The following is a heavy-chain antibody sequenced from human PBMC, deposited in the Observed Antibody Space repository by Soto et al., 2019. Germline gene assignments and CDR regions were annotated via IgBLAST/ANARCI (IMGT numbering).Heavy chain of an antibody. CDR3: ASGLEMATLRHMDV. V-gene: IGHV3-30-3*01. CDR1: GFTFSSYA. CDR2: ISYDGSNK. D-gene: IGHD5-12*01. Sequence: QVQLVESGGGVVQPGRSLRLSCAASGFTFSSYAMHWVRQAPGKGLEWVAVISYDGSNKYYADSVKGRFTISRDNSKNPLYLQMDSLRAEDTAVYYCASGLEMATLRHMDVWGQGTTVTVSS. J-gene: IGHJ6*02.